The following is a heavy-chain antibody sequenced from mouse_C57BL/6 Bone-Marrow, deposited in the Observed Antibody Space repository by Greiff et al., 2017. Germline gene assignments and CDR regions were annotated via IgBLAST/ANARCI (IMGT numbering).Heavy chain of an antibody. CDR2: IRLKTDNYAT. D-gene: IGHD3-2*02. V-gene: IGHV6-3*01. J-gene: IGHJ3*01. CDR1: GFTFSNYW. Sequence: DVQLVESGGGLVQPGGSMKLSCVASGFTFSNYWMNWVRQSPEKGLEWVAQIRLKTDNYATHYAESVKGRFTISRDDSKSSVYLQMNNLRAEDTGIYYCTVELRLAYWGQGTLVTVSA. CDR3: TVELRLAY.